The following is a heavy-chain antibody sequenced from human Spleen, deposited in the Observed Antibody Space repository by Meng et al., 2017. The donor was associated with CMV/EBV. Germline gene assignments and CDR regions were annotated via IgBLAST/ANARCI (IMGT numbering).Heavy chain of an antibody. Sequence: SGFALTRDVVSRVRQAPGKGLEWVAGISASGESASSAGSVTGRFTISRENSKNTLYLQMNSLRAADTAVYYCAKDDKRELIPLFDHWGQGTLVTVSS. CDR2: ISASGESA. D-gene: IGHD1-7*01. CDR3: AKDDKRELIPLFDH. J-gene: IGHJ4*02. V-gene: IGHV3-23*01. CDR1: GFALTRDV.